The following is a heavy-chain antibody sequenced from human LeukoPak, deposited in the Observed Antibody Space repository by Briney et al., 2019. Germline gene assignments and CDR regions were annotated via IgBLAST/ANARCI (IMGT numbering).Heavy chain of an antibody. CDR1: GYTFTDSY. CDR2: INPNSGDP. Sequence: ASVKVSCKTSGYTFTDSYIHWVRQAPGQGLEWMGRINPNSGDPNYPQKFQGRVTMTRDTSISTAYMEMSSLTSDDTAVYYCARASITMVRGVIDYYYYMDVWGKGTTVTVSS. CDR3: ARASITMVRGVIDYYYYMDV. V-gene: IGHV1-2*06. J-gene: IGHJ6*03. D-gene: IGHD3-10*01.